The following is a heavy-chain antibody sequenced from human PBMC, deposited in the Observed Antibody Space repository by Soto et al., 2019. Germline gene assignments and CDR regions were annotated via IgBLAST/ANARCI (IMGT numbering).Heavy chain of an antibody. CDR3: AEDLTGSTGG. J-gene: IGHJ4*02. CDR1: GFTFSSYE. CDR2: ISISGGSV. D-gene: IGHD7-27*01. Sequence: PGGSLRLSCAASGFTFSSYEMNWVRQAPGKGLEWVAYISISGGSVDYADSVKGRFTISRDNAENSLYLQMNSLRVEDTAVYYCAEDLTGSTGGWGQGTLVTVSS. V-gene: IGHV3-48*03.